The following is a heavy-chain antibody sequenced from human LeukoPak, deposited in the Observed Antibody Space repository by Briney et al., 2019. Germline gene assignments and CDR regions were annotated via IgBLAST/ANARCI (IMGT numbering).Heavy chain of an antibody. CDR1: GFTFSSYG. V-gene: IGHV3-30*18. Sequence: GGSLRLSCAASGFTFSSYGMHWVRRAPGKGLEWVAVISYDGSNKYYADSVKGRFTISRDNSKNTLYLQMNSLRAEGTAVYYCAKGSFPSYWGQGTLVTVSS. CDR3: AKGSFPSY. CDR2: ISYDGSNK. J-gene: IGHJ4*02. D-gene: IGHD3-16*02.